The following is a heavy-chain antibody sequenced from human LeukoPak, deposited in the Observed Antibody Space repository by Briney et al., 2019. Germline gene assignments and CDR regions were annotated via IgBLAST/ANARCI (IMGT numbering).Heavy chain of an antibody. J-gene: IGHJ4*02. D-gene: IGHD6-13*01. CDR3: ARDSAGKVFDY. CDR2: IYYSGST. V-gene: IGHV4-31*03. CDR1: GGSISSGGYY. Sequence: SETLSLTCTVSGGSISSGGYYWSWIRQHPGKGLEWIGYIYYSGSTYYNPSLKSRVTISVETSKNQFSLKLSSVTAADTAVYYCARDSAGKVFDYWGQGTLVTVSS.